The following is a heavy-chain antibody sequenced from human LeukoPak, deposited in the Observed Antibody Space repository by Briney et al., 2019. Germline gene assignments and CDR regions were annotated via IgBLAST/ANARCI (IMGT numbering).Heavy chain of an antibody. CDR3: AKGGSIALNNWFDP. D-gene: IGHD6-6*01. J-gene: IGHJ5*02. V-gene: IGHV3-9*01. CDR1: GFTFDDYA. CDR2: ISWNSGSI. Sequence: PGGSLRLSCAASGFTFDDYAVHWVRQAPGKGLEWVSGISWNSGSIAHADSVKGRFTISRDNAKNSLYLQMNSLRAEDTALYYCAKGGSIALNNWFDPWGQGTLVTVSS.